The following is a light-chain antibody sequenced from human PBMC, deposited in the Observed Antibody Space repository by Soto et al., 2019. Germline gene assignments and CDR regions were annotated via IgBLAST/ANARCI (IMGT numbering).Light chain of an antibody. CDR2: DAY. J-gene: IGKJ5*01. Sequence: EVALTXAPDTLWLSPGERATLSCLASQSFRGLLAWYQQKPGQAPRLLIYDAYNRATGIQPRFSGSGSGKDFTITISSIDNEDPAVYYCQQRHMWPITFGQGTRLEIK. CDR3: QQRHMWPIT. CDR1: QSFRGL. V-gene: IGKV3-11*01.